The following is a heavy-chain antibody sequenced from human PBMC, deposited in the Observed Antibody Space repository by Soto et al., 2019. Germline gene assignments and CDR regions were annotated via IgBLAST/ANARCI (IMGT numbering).Heavy chain of an antibody. CDR1: GYIFTNYW. J-gene: IGHJ4*02. CDR2: IYPADSDT. D-gene: IGHD3-3*01. Sequence: PGESLKISCKGSGYIFTNYWIGWVRQMPGKGLEWMGIIYPADSDTKYSPSSQGQVTISADKSINTAYLQWSSLKASDTAMYYCARSPVPRGGPGFDYWGQGTLVTVS. V-gene: IGHV5-51*01. CDR3: ARSPVPRGGPGFDY.